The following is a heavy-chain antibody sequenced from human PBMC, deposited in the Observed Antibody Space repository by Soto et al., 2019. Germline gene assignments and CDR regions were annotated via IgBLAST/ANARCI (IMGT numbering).Heavy chain of an antibody. CDR2: IWFDGSNK. CDR1: GFTFSAYG. D-gene: IGHD6-6*01. V-gene: IGHV3-33*01. CDR3: ARAGVYSSSSLAYYYYDMDV. J-gene: IGHJ6*02. Sequence: QVQLVESGGGVVQPGRSLRLSCAASGFTFSAYGMHWGRQAPGKGLEWVAVIWFDGSNKYYVDSVKGRFTISRDNSKKTLYLQMNSLRTEDTAVYYCARAGVYSSSSLAYYYYDMDVWGQGTTVTVSS.